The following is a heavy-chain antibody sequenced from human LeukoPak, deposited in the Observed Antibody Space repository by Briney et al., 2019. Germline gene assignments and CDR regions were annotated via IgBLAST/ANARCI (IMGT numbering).Heavy chain of an antibody. CDR2: IYTGRT. V-gene: IGHV4-4*07. CDR3: ARGGGGYCSSTSCYVDWFDP. Sequence: KSSETLSLTCTVSGGSISAYYWSWIRQPAGKGPEWIGRIYTGRTIYNPSLQSRVTISVDTSKNQFSLKLSSVTAADTAVYYCARGGGGYCSSTSCYVDWFDPWGQGTLVTVSS. D-gene: IGHD2-2*01. CDR1: GGSISAYY. J-gene: IGHJ5*02.